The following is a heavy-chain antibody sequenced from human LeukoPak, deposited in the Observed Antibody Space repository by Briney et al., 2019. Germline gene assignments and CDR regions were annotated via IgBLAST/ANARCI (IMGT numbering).Heavy chain of an antibody. J-gene: IGHJ3*02. Sequence: PSETLSLTCAVYGGSFSGYYWSWIRQPPGKGLEWIGEINHSGSTNYNPSLKSRVTISVDTSKNQFSLKLSSVTAADTAVYYCARVGDGYNVRHDAFDIWGQGTMVTVSS. CDR3: ARVGDGYNVRHDAFDI. D-gene: IGHD5-24*01. CDR1: GGSFSGYY. V-gene: IGHV4-34*01. CDR2: INHSGST.